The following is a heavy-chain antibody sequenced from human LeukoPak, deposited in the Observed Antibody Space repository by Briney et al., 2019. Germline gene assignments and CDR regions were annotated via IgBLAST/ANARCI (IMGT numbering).Heavy chain of an antibody. CDR1: GGSFSGYY. V-gene: IGHV4-34*01. D-gene: IGHD5-24*01. Sequence: SETLSLTCAVYGGSFSGYYWSWIRQPPGKGLEWIGEINHSGSTNYNPSLKSRVTISVDTSKNQFSLKLSSVTAADTAVYYCAREEMGGFDYWGQGTLVTVSS. CDR2: INHSGST. CDR3: AREEMGGFDY. J-gene: IGHJ4*02.